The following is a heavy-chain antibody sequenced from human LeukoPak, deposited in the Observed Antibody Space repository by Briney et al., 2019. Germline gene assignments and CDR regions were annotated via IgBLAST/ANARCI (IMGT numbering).Heavy chain of an antibody. J-gene: IGHJ4*02. Sequence: PGGSLRLSCAASGFTFSSYGMSWVRQASGKGLEWVSAISGSGGSTYYADSVKGRFTISRDNSKNTLYLQMNSLRAEDTAVYYCAKDPVYCSSTSCSLGFYWGQGTLVTVSS. D-gene: IGHD2-2*01. CDR1: GFTFSSYG. CDR3: AKDPVYCSSTSCSLGFY. CDR2: ISGSGGST. V-gene: IGHV3-23*01.